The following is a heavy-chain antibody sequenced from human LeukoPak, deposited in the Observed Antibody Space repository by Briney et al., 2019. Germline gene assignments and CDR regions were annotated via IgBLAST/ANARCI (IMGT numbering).Heavy chain of an antibody. CDR2: VRNKARNYNT. CDR3: ARDGQQCDQSAFDI. Sequence: PGGSLRLSCATSGFTFGDYHMDWVRQAPGKGLEWIGRVRNKARNYNTEYVASVEGRFTISRDASKNSLYLQMDSLKIEDTGVYFCARDGQQCDQSAFDIWGQGTTVTVSS. D-gene: IGHD2-21*01. V-gene: IGHV3-72*01. CDR1: GFTFGDYH. J-gene: IGHJ3*02.